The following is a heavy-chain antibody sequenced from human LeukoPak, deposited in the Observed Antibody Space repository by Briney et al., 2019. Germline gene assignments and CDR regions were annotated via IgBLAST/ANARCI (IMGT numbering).Heavy chain of an antibody. V-gene: IGHV3-73*01. CDR1: AFTFSGSA. Sequence: GGSLRLSCAASAFTFSGSAMHWVRQASGKGLEWVGRIGSKTHTYATAYAASVKGRFTISRDDSKNTAYLQMNSLKTEDTAVYYCTRHGGRDYYDSSEDAFDIWGQGTMVIVSS. D-gene: IGHD3-22*01. CDR2: IGSKTHTYAT. CDR3: TRHGGRDYYDSSEDAFDI. J-gene: IGHJ3*02.